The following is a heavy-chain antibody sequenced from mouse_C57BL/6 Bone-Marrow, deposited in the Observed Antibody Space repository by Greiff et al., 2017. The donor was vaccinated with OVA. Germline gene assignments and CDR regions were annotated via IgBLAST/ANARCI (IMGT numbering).Heavy chain of an antibody. CDR1: GFTFSDYY. V-gene: IGHV5-12*01. CDR2: ISNGGGST. Sequence: EVHLVESGGGLVQPGGSLKLSCAASGFTFSDYYMYWVRQTPEKRLEWVAYISNGGGSTYYPDTVKGRFTISRDNAKNTLYLQMSRLKSEDTAMCYCASHGGYYLDYWGQGTTLTVSS. CDR3: ASHGGYYLDY. J-gene: IGHJ2*01.